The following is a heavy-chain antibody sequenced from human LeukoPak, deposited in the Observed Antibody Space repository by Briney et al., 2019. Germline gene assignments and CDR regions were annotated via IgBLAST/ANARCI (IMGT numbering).Heavy chain of an antibody. D-gene: IGHD2-2*01. CDR3: ARVVPAAIPYYYMDV. V-gene: IGHV4-4*07. CDR2: IYTSGST. J-gene: IGHJ6*03. CDR1: GGSISSYY. Sequence: SETLSLTCTVSGGSISSYYWSWIRQPAGKGLEWIGRIYTSGSTNYNPSLKSRVTMSVGTSKNQLSLKLSSVTAADTAVYYCARVVPAAIPYYYMDVWGKGTTVTVSS.